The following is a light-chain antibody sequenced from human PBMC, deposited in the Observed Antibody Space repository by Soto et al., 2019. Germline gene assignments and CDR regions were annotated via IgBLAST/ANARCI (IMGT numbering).Light chain of an antibody. CDR2: DVS. Sequence: DIVLTQSPGTLSLSPGERATLSSRSSQSVSSNYLAWYQQKPDQAPRLVIYDVSGRATGIPDRFSGSGSGTEFTLTISRLEPDDSAVYYCQQYGISPTFGQGTKVEI. CDR1: QSVSSNY. V-gene: IGKV3-20*01. J-gene: IGKJ1*01. CDR3: QQYGISPT.